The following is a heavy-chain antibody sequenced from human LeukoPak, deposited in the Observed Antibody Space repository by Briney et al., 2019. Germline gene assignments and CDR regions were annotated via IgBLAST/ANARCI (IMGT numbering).Heavy chain of an antibody. V-gene: IGHV4-38-2*02. CDR1: GYSISSGYY. J-gene: IGHJ4*02. Sequence: PSETLSLTCAVSGYSISSGYYWGWIRQPPGKGLEWIGNIYHSGTTYYNPSLKSRISISVDTSKNQFSPKLSSVTAADTAVYYCARDGIYGDYVFVYWGQGALVTVSS. CDR3: ARDGIYGDYVFVY. CDR2: IYHSGTT. D-gene: IGHD4-17*01.